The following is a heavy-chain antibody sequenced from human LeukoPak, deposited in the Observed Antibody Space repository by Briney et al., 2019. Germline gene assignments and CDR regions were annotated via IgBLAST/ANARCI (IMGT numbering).Heavy chain of an antibody. D-gene: IGHD3-22*01. CDR2: IWYDGSNK. J-gene: IGHJ6*02. CDR3: ARESLRWLRYYGMDV. V-gene: IGHV3-33*01. Sequence: GGSLRLSCAASGFTFSSYGMHWVRQAPGKGLEWVAVIWYDGSNKYYADSVKGRFTISRDNSKNTLYLQMNSLRAEDTAVYYCARESLRWLRYYGMDVWGQGTTVTVSS. CDR1: GFTFSSYG.